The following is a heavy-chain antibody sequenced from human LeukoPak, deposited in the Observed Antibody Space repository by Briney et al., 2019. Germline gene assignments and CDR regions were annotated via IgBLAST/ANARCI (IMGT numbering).Heavy chain of an antibody. Sequence: ASVKVSCKASVYTFTGYYMHWVRQPPGQGLEWMGWINPNSGGTNYAQKFQGRVSMTRDTSISTAYMELSRLRYDDAAVYYCARDRGTYFDYWGQGTLVTVSS. CDR1: VYTFTGYY. CDR3: ARDRGTYFDY. CDR2: INPNSGGT. V-gene: IGHV1-2*02. J-gene: IGHJ4*02.